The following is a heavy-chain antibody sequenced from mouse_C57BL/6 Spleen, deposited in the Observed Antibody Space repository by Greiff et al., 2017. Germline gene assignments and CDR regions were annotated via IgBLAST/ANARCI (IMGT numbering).Heavy chain of an antibody. D-gene: IGHD2-4*01. V-gene: IGHV2-6-1*01. CDR2: IWSDGST. J-gene: IGHJ4*01. CDR3: ARQWDYDGYYAMDY. CDR1: GFSLTSYG. Sequence: QVQLQQSGPGLVAPSQRLSITCTVSGFSLTSYGVHWVRQPPGKGLEWLVVIWSDGSTTYNSALKSRLSISKDNSKSQVFLKMNSLQTDDTAMYYCARQWDYDGYYAMDYWGQGTSVTVSS.